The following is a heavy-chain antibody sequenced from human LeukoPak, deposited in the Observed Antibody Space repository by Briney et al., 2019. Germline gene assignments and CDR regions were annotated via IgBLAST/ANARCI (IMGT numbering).Heavy chain of an antibody. Sequence: GGSLRLSCSASGFIFRSYAMSWVRQAPGKGLEWVSSISSSGGRTFYADSVKGRATISRDNSKNVLYLQVNSLRAEDTAVFYCANYYYDKSGYKNWGQGTLVTVSS. CDR2: ISSSGGRT. CDR3: ANYYYDKSGYKN. CDR1: GFIFRSYA. D-gene: IGHD3-22*01. J-gene: IGHJ4*02. V-gene: IGHV3-23*01.